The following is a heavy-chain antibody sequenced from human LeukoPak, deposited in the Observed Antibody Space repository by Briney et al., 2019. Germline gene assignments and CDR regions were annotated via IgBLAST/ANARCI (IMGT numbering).Heavy chain of an antibody. CDR3: AREDRYSYGYGYYHYYMDV. CDR1: GGSISSYY. CDR2: IYYSGST. J-gene: IGHJ6*03. V-gene: IGHV4-59*12. D-gene: IGHD5-18*01. Sequence: SETLSLTCTVSGGSISSYYWSWIRQPPGKVLEWIGYIYYSGSTSYNPSLKSRVTISVDTSKNQFSLKLSSVTATDTAVYHCAREDRYSYGYGYYHYYMDVWGKGTTVTISS.